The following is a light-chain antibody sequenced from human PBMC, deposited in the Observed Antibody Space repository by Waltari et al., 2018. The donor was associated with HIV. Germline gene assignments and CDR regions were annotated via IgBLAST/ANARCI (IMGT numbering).Light chain of an antibody. CDR2: DAS. CDR3: QQHSNWPWT. CDR1: QSVSSD. V-gene: IGKV3-11*01. Sequence: EIVLTQSPATLSLYSGERATLSCRASQSVSSDLTWFQQKPGQAPRLLIYDASKRATGIPARFSGSGSGTDFTLTISSLEPEDFAVYYCQQHSNWPWTFGQGTKVEIK. J-gene: IGKJ1*01.